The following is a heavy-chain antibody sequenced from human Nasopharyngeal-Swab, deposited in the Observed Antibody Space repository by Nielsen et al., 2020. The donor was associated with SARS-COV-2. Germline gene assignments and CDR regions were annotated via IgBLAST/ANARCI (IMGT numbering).Heavy chain of an antibody. CDR1: GFTFNSYV. CDR3: APDPNWGLGY. V-gene: IGHV3-23*01. Sequence: GGSLRLSCAASGFTFNSYVMIWVRQDPGEGLEWVSYITVSGDATNYAESVKGRFTISRDNSKNLLYLQMNSLRVEDTATYYCAPDPNWGLGYWGRGTLVTVSS. J-gene: IGHJ4*02. CDR2: ITVSGDAT. D-gene: IGHD7-27*01.